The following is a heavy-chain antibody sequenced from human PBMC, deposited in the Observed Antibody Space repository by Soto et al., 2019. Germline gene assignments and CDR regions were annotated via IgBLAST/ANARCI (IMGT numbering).Heavy chain of an antibody. Sequence: QVQLVESGGGVVQPGRSLRLSCAASGFTFSSYGMHWVRQAPGKRLEWVAFISYDGSNTYYADSVKGRFTISRDKSKSTLYLQMNSLRAEDTAVYYCAKAESRGWLQYWYFDLWGRGTLVTVSS. CDR3: AKAESRGWLQYWYFDL. CDR2: ISYDGSNT. J-gene: IGHJ2*01. V-gene: IGHV3-30*18. CDR1: GFTFSSYG. D-gene: IGHD5-12*01.